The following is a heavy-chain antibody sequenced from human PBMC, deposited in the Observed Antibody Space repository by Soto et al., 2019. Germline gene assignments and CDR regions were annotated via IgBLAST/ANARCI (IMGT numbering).Heavy chain of an antibody. D-gene: IGHD2-15*01. CDR3: ARGSGEYFDY. CDR1: GGSFSGYY. Sequence: ASETLSLTCAVYGGSFSGYYWSWIRQPPGKGLEWIGEINHSGSTNYNPSLKSRVTISVDTSKNQFSLKLSSVTAADTAVYYCARGSGEYFDYWGQGTLVTV. J-gene: IGHJ4*02. V-gene: IGHV4-34*01. CDR2: INHSGST.